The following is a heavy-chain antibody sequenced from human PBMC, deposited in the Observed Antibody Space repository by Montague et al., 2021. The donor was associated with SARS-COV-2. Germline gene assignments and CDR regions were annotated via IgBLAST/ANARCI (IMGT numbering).Heavy chain of an antibody. D-gene: IGHD3-22*01. CDR2: ISGGGDRK. Sequence: SLSFSASGFPFSRYTISWVRQAPGKGLEWVSGISGGGDRKYYADSVKGRLTISRDNSKNTVYVQMNSLRAEDTAVYYCAKFSRDSSGVAWGQGTLVTVPS. V-gene: IGHV3-23*01. J-gene: IGHJ5*02. CDR1: GFPFSRYT. CDR3: AKFSRDSSGVA.